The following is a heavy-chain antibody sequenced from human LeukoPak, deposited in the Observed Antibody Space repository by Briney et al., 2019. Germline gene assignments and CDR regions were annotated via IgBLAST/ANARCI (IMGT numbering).Heavy chain of an antibody. D-gene: IGHD1-1*01. J-gene: IGHJ3*02. V-gene: IGHV4-34*01. CDR2: INHSGST. CDR1: GGSFSGYY. CDR3: ARHGDNWNDSGAFDI. Sequence: SETLSLTCAVYGGSFSGYYWSWIRQPPGKGLEWIGEINHSGSTNYNPSLKSRVTISVDTSKNQFSLKLSSVTAADTAVYYCARHGDNWNDSGAFDIWGQGTMVTVSS.